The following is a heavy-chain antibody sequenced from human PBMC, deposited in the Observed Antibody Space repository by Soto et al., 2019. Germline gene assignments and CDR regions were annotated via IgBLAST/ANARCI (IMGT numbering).Heavy chain of an antibody. CDR1: GFTFSSYE. D-gene: IGHD1-1*01. CDR2: ISSSGSTI. Sequence: PGGSLRLSCAASGFTFSSYEMNWVRQAPGKGLEWASYISSSGSTIYYADSVKGRFTISRDNAKNSLYLQMNSLRAEDTAVYYCASGAVGNGAFDIWGQGTMVTVSS. V-gene: IGHV3-48*03. CDR3: ASGAVGNGAFDI. J-gene: IGHJ3*02.